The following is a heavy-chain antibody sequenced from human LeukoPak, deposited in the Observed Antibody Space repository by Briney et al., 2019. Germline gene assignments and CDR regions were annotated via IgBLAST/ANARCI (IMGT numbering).Heavy chain of an antibody. V-gene: IGHV1-46*01. CDR1: GYTFTGYY. J-gene: IGHJ6*03. CDR2: INPSGGST. Sequence: ASVKVSCKASGYTFTGYYMHWVRQAPGQGLEWMGIINPSGGSTSYAQKFQGRVTMTRDTSTSTVYMELSSLRSEDTAVYYCARDSLFERGYYYYMDVWGKGTTVTISS. CDR3: ARDSLFERGYYYYMDV. D-gene: IGHD1-1*01.